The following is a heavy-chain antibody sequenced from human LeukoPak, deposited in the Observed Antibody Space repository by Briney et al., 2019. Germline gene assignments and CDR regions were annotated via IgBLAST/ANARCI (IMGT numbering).Heavy chain of an antibody. CDR2: ISGSGGST. J-gene: IGHJ4*02. V-gene: IGHV3-23*01. CDR1: GFTFSSYA. Sequence: GGSLRLSCAASGFTFSSYAMSWVRQAPGKGLEWVSAISGSGGSTYYADSVKGRFTISRDNSENTLHLQVNSLRADDTAVYYCARASSIAARPLDHWGQGTLVTVSS. D-gene: IGHD6-6*01. CDR3: ARASSIAARPLDH.